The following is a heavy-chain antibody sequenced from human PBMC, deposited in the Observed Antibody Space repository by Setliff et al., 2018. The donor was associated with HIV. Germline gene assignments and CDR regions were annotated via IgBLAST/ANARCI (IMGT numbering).Heavy chain of an antibody. CDR2: IIPIFGTS. CDR1: GDTFSSYA. J-gene: IGHJ6*03. V-gene: IGHV1-69*13. Sequence: SVKVSCKVSGDTFSSYAISWVRQAPGQGLEWMGGIIPIFGTSNYPQKFQGRVTITADESTSTAYMELSSLRSEDTAVYYCAREGVSLWFGELPSSYYMDVWGKGTTVTVSS. D-gene: IGHD3-10*01. CDR3: AREGVSLWFGELPSSYYMDV.